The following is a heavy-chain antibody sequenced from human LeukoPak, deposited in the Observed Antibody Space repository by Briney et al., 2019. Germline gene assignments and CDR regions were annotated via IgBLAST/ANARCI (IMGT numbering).Heavy chain of an antibody. J-gene: IGHJ5*02. D-gene: IGHD5-24*01. CDR1: GGSMTNLY. CDR3: ARRPVEMAAIREDNWLDP. V-gene: IGHV4-59*08. Sequence: PSETLSLTCSVSGGSMTNLYWTWIRQPPGKGLEWIGDIYDSGSTRYNTSLESRVTISVDTSKNQFSLKLSSVAAADTAVYYCARRPVEMAAIREDNWLDPWGQGTLVTVSS. CDR2: IYDSGST.